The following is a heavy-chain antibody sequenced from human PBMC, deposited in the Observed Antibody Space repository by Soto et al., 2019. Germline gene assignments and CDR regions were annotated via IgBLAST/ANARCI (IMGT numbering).Heavy chain of an antibody. CDR1: GFTVSSNY. CDR2: IYSGGST. V-gene: IGHV3-53*01. CDR3: AREIARNYEPRGWFDP. D-gene: IGHD1-7*01. J-gene: IGHJ5*02. Sequence: GSLRLSCAASGFTVSSNYMSWVRQAPGKVLEWVSVIYSGGSTYYADSVKGRFTSSRDNSKNTLYLHTNSLSAEDTAAYSRAREIARNYEPRGWFDPCGQGTLVTVSS.